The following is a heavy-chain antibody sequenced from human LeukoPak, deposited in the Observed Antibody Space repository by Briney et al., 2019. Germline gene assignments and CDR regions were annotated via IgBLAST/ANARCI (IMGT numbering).Heavy chain of an antibody. CDR2: ISPSGGST. CDR1: GYTFTSNY. V-gene: IGHV1-46*01. D-gene: IGHD4-11*01. Sequence: ASVKVSCKAFGYTFTSNYMHWVRQAPGQGPEWMGVISPSGGSTTYAQKFQGRVTLTRDMSTSTDYLELSSLRSEDTAVYYCARDTGFDIWGQGTMVTVSS. CDR3: ARDTGFDI. J-gene: IGHJ3*02.